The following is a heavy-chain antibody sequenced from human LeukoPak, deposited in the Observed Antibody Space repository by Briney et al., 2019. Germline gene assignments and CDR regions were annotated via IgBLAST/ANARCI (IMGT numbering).Heavy chain of an antibody. CDR2: ISTDGSST. V-gene: IGHV3-74*01. CDR3: ASYLRSIPSDMDV. Sequence: QPGGSLRLSCAASGFPFSRYWMDWLRQAPGKGPVWVSRISTDGSSTSYADSVKGRFTISRDNGKNTLYLQLNSLRAEDTAVYYCASYLRSIPSDMDVWGQGTTVTVSS. J-gene: IGHJ6*02. D-gene: IGHD2/OR15-2a*01. CDR1: GFPFSRYW.